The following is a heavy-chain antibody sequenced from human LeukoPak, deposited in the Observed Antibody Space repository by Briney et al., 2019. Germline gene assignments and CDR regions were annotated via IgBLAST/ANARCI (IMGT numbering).Heavy chain of an antibody. Sequence: SVKVSCKASGGTFSSYAISWVRQAPGQGLEWMGGIIPIFGTADYAQKFQGRVTITTDESTSTAYMELSSLRSEDTAVYYCARGTCSSTSCYALWWFDPWGQGTLVTVSS. CDR3: ARGTCSSTSCYALWWFDP. V-gene: IGHV1-69*05. D-gene: IGHD2-2*01. CDR2: IIPIFGTA. CDR1: GGTFSSYA. J-gene: IGHJ5*02.